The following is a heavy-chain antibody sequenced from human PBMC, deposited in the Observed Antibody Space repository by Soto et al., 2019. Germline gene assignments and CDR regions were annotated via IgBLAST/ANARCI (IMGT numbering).Heavy chain of an antibody. CDR1: GGTFSSYA. Sequence: ASVKVSCKASGGTFSSYAISWVRQAPGQGLEWMGGIIPIFGTANYAQKFQGRVTITADESTSTAYMELSSLRSEDTAVYYCAREYSSGYYYYYGMDVWGQGTTVTVS. CDR3: AREYSSGYYYYYGMDV. CDR2: IIPIFGTA. D-gene: IGHD6-25*01. V-gene: IGHV1-69*13. J-gene: IGHJ6*02.